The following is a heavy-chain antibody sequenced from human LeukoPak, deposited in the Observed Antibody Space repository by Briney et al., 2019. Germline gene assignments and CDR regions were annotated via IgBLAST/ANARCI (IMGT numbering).Heavy chain of an antibody. CDR3: AVGDFWSGYHFDY. J-gene: IGHJ4*02. V-gene: IGHV4-39*07. CDR2: IYYSGST. D-gene: IGHD3-3*01. Sequence: SETLSLTCTVSGGSISSSSYYWGWIRQPPGKGLEWIGSIYYSGSTYYNPSLKSRVTISVDTSKNQFSLKLSSVTAADTAVYYCAVGDFWSGYHFDYWGQGTLVTVSS. CDR1: GGSISSSSYY.